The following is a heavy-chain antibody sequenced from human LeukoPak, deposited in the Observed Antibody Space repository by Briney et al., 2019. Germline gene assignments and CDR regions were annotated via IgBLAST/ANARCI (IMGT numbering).Heavy chain of an antibody. D-gene: IGHD3-10*01. CDR1: GFTFNTYA. CDR2: ISGSGGTT. V-gene: IGHV3-23*01. J-gene: IGHJ5*02. Sequence: GGSLRLSCTASGFTFNTYAMSWVRQAPGKGLEWVSSISGSGGTTYYVDSVKGRLTISRDNSKNTLYLQMNSLRAEDTAVYYCAKESEYNWFDPWGQGTLVTVSS. CDR3: AKESEYNWFDP.